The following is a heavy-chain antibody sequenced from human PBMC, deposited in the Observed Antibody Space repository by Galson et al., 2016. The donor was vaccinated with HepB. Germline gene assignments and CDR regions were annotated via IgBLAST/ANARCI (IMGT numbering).Heavy chain of an antibody. J-gene: IGHJ4*02. Sequence: SLRLSCAASGFTFSSYWMHWVRQAPGKGLVWVSGINSDGTSTTYADSVKGRFTISSDNAKNTLYLQMNSLRAEDTAVYYCAKDMSTMVRGVMHYWGQGTLVTVSS. V-gene: IGHV3-74*01. D-gene: IGHD3-10*01. CDR2: INSDGTST. CDR3: AKDMSTMVRGVMHY. CDR1: GFTFSSYW.